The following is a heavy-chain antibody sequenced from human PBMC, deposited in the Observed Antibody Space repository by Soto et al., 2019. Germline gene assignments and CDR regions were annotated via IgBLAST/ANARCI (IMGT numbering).Heavy chain of an antibody. J-gene: IGHJ6*02. V-gene: IGHV3-21*01. D-gene: IGHD1-26*01. CDR2: ISSSSSYI. CDR1: GFTFSSYS. CDR3: ARARIVGATEGRYYGMDV. Sequence: EVQLVESGGGLVKPGGSLRLSCAASGFTFSSYSMNWVRQAPGKGLEWVSSISSSSSYIYYADSVKGRFTISRDNAKNSLYLQMNSLRTEETAVYYCARARIVGATEGRYYGMDVWGQRTTVTVSS.